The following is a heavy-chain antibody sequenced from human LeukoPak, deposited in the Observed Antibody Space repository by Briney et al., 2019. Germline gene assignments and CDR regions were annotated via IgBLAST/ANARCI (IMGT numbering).Heavy chain of an antibody. V-gene: IGHV4-31*03. Sequence: TLSPTRTVPGGSISSGGYYWSWIRQHPVKGLEWIGYIYYSGSTYYNPSLKSRVNISVDTSKNQFSLKLRSVTAADTAVYYCARVNRFGELFGCFDYWGQGTLVTVSS. D-gene: IGHD3-10*01. CDR2: IYYSGST. CDR1: GGSISSGGYY. J-gene: IGHJ4*02. CDR3: ARVNRFGELFGCFDY.